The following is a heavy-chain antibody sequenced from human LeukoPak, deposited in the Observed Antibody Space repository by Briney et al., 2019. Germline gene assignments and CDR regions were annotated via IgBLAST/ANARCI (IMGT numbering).Heavy chain of an antibody. J-gene: IGHJ4*02. V-gene: IGHV1-46*01. CDR3: ARDLPYYYDSSGYHYDY. Sequence: ASVKVSCKASGYTFTSYYMHWVRQAPGQGLEWMGIINPSGGSTSYARKFQGRVTMTRDTSTSTVYMELSSLRSEDTAVYYCARDLPYYYDSSGYHYDYWGQGTLVTVSS. D-gene: IGHD3-22*01. CDR2: INPSGGST. CDR1: GYTFTSYY.